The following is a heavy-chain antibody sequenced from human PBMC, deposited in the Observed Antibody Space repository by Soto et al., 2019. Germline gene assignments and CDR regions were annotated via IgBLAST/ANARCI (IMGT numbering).Heavy chain of an antibody. CDR2: ISGSGGST. Sequence: PVGSLRLSCAASVFTFSSYAMSCVRHSPGKWLEWVSAISGSGGSTYYADSVKGRFTISRDNSKNTLYLQMNSLRAEDTAVYYCAKKQRLVQGAIHYWGQATLVTLSS. V-gene: IGHV3-23*01. CDR1: VFTFSSYA. CDR3: AKKQRLVQGAIHY. J-gene: IGHJ4*02. D-gene: IGHD6-13*01.